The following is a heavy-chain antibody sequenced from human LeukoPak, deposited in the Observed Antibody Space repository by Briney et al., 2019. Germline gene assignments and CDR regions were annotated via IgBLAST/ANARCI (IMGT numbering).Heavy chain of an antibody. D-gene: IGHD7-27*01. J-gene: IGHJ4*02. CDR2: INHSGST. CDR3: ATQTGARAY. V-gene: IGHV4-34*08. CDR1: GFTFSSY. Sequence: PGGSLRLSCAASGFTFSSYWSWIRQPPGKGLEWIGEINHSGSTNYNPSLKSRVTISVDTSKNQFSLKLSSVTAADTAVYYCATQTGARAYWGQGTLVTVSS.